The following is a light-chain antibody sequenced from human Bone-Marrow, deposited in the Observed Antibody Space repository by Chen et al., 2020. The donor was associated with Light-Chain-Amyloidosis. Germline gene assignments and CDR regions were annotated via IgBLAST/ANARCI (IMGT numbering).Light chain of an antibody. CDR2: EVT. V-gene: IGLV2-14*01. CDR3: RSYAITNTLV. J-gene: IGLJ1*01. CDR1: SSDVGGDNH. Sequence: QSALTQPASVSGSPGQSITISCTGTSSDVGGDNHVSWYQQHPDKAPKLMIYEVTNRPSWVTARFAGSRSDNTASLTISGLQTEDEADYFCRSYAITNTLVFGGETRVTVL.